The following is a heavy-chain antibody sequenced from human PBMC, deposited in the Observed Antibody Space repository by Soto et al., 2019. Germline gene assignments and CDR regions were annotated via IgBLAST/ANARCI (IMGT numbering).Heavy chain of an antibody. J-gene: IGHJ5*02. D-gene: IGHD3-10*01. V-gene: IGHV4-59*01. CDR1: GGSISSYY. Sequence: SETLSLTCTVSGGSISSYYWSWIRQPPGKGLEWIGYIYYSGSTNYNPSLKSRVTISVDTSKNQFSLKLSSVTAADTAVYYCARGGGWDVSGDWFDPWGQGTLVTVSS. CDR3: ARGGGWDVSGDWFDP. CDR2: IYYSGST.